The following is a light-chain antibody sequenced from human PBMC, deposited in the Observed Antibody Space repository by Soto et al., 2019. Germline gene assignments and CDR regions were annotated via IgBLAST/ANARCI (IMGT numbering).Light chain of an antibody. V-gene: IGLV2-23*01. CDR3: CSYAGISTYYV. CDR2: GGP. Sequence: QSALTQPASVSGSPGQSITISCTGTSSDVGSYNLVSWYQQHPGEAPKLMIYGGPKRPSGVSNRFSGSKSGNTASLTISGLQAEDEADYHCCSYAGISTYYVFGTGTKLTVL. CDR1: SSDVGSYNL. J-gene: IGLJ1*01.